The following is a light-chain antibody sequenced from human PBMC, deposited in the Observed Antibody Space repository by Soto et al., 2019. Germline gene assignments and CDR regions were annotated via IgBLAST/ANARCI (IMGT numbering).Light chain of an antibody. V-gene: IGKV1-5*01. CDR3: QQYNSQSSST. J-gene: IGKJ5*01. Sequence: DIQITQSPSTLYASVRDRVTITCRASQTMSNWLAWYQQKPGKAPKLLIFDASSLESGVPSRFSGTGSGTEFTLTITSLQADDFATYYSQQYNSQSSSTFGQGTRLEIK. CDR2: DAS. CDR1: QTMSNW.